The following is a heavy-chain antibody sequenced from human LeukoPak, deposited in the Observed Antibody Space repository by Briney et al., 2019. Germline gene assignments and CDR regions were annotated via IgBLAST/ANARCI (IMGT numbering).Heavy chain of an antibody. CDR2: INQDGSEN. Sequence: GGSLRLSCAASGFTFSSYWMTWVRQTPGKGLEWVANINQDGSENNYVDSVKSRFTISRDNAKTSLYLQMTSLRAEDTAVYYCATRSSHTSSWYVYLLWDYWGQGALVTVSS. D-gene: IGHD6-13*01. CDR1: GFTFSSYW. V-gene: IGHV3-7*01. J-gene: IGHJ4*02. CDR3: ATRSSHTSSWYVYLLWDY.